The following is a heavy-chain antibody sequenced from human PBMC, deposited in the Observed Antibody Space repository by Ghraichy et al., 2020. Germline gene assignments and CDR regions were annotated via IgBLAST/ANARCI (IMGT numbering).Heavy chain of an antibody. CDR3: ARLYYSSSSYFDY. CDR1: GGSISSSSYY. D-gene: IGHD6-13*01. CDR2: IYYSGST. Sequence: SETLSLTCTVSGGSISSSSYYWGWIRQPPGKGLEWIGSIYYSGSTYYNPSLKSRVTISVDTSKNQFSLKLSSVTAAATAVYYCARLYYSSSSYFDYWGQGTLVTVSS. V-gene: IGHV4-39*01. J-gene: IGHJ4*02.